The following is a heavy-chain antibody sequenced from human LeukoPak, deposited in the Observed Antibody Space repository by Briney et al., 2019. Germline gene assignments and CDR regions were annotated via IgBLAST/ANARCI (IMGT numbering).Heavy chain of an antibody. CDR3: ARDWSAVAAPDYFDY. CDR2: ISSTSSTI. Sequence: GGSLRLSREASGFIFSSFSMDWVRQAPGKGLEWVSYISSTSSTIYYADSVQGRFTSSRDNAKNSLYLQMNSLTAEDTAVYFCARDWSAVAAPDYFDYWGQGTLVTVSA. V-gene: IGHV3-48*04. J-gene: IGHJ4*02. CDR1: GFIFSSFS. D-gene: IGHD6-19*01.